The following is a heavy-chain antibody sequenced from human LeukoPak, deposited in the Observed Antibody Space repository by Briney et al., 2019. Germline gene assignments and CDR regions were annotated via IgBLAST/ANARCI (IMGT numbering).Heavy chain of an antibody. CDR1: GGSIITYY. CDR3: ATTDRVAVTGTNYYYYYMDV. Sequence: KASETLSLTCTVSGGSIITYYWSWIRQPAGKGLDWIGRIHTSGSTNYNPSLKSRVSISVDTSKSQLSLKLASVTAADTAVYYCATTDRVAVTGTNYYYYYMDVWGKGTTVTVSS. CDR2: IHTSGST. D-gene: IGHD6-19*01. J-gene: IGHJ6*03. V-gene: IGHV4-4*07.